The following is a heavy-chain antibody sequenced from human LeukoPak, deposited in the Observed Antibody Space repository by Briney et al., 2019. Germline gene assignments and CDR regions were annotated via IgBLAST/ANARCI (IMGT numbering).Heavy chain of an antibody. CDR1: GGSISSGGYS. Sequence: TSETLSLTCAVSGGSISSGGYSWSWIRQPPGKGLEWIGYIYHSGSTYYNPSLKSRVTISVDRSKNQFSLKLSSVTAADTAVYYCARAYPTGGVPDAFDIWGQGTMVTVSS. V-gene: IGHV4-30-2*01. J-gene: IGHJ3*02. CDR3: ARAYPTGGVPDAFDI. D-gene: IGHD1-14*01. CDR2: IYHSGST.